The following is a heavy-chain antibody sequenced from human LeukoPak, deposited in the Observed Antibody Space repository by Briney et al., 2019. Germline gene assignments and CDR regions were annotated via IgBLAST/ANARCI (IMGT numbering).Heavy chain of an antibody. J-gene: IGHJ3*02. Sequence: PGGSLRLSCAASGFTFSSYGMSWVRQAPGKWLEWVSAISGSGGSTYYADSVKGRFTISRDNSENTLYLQMNSLRAEDTAVYYCAKGHSSSWYPDAFDIWGQGTMFTVSS. D-gene: IGHD6-13*01. CDR2: ISGSGGST. CDR3: AKGHSSSWYPDAFDI. V-gene: IGHV3-23*01. CDR1: GFTFSSYG.